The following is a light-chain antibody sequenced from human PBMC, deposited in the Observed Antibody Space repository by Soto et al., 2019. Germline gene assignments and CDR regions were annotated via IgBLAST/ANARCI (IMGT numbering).Light chain of an antibody. CDR3: HLYGSSPPT. CDR1: QSVSTNY. Sequence: EIVLTQSPGTLSLSPGERATLSCRASQSVSTNYLAWYQRKPGQSPRLLIYGASSRATDIPNRFSGSGSGTDFTLTITRLKAEDFAVYYCHLYGSSPPTFRQATKVDIK. CDR2: GAS. V-gene: IGKV3-20*01. J-gene: IGKJ1*01.